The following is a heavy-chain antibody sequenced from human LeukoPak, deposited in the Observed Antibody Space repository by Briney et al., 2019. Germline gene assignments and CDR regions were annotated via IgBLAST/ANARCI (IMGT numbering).Heavy chain of an antibody. CDR1: GFTFSSYE. J-gene: IGHJ4*02. CDR2: IYSGGST. V-gene: IGHV3-53*01. D-gene: IGHD3-22*01. Sequence: PGGSLRLSCAASGFTFSSYEMNWVRQAPGKGLEWVSIIYSGGSTYYADSVKGRFTISRDNSKNTLYLQMNSLRAEDTAVYYCARDPDSSGYFDYWGQGTLVTVSS. CDR3: ARDPDSSGYFDY.